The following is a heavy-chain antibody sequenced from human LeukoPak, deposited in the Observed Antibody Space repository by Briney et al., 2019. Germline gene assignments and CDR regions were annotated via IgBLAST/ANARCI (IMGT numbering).Heavy chain of an antibody. D-gene: IGHD4-17*01. CDR2: IYYSGST. CDR3: ARTGSTVTMLYPFDH. J-gene: IGHJ4*02. Sequence: PSETLSLTCTVSGGSIRSYYWSWIRQPPGKGLGGIGYIYYSGSTNYNPSLKSRVSISVDTSKKQFSLKLSSVTAADTAVYYCARTGSTVTMLYPFDHWGQGTLVTVSS. CDR1: GGSIRSYY. V-gene: IGHV4-59*01.